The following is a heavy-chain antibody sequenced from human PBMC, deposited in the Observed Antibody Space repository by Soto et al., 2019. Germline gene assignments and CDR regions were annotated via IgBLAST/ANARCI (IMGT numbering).Heavy chain of an antibody. V-gene: IGHV4-4*02. J-gene: IGHJ4*02. Sequence: SETLSLTCAVSGGSISGSNWWSWVRQPPGKGLEWIGEIYHSGSTNYNPSLKSRVTISVDTAKNQFSLMLSSVTAADTAVYYFSRVSRTYNSLLYWCQGPLVTVSS. CDR1: GGSISGSNW. CDR2: IYHSGST. CDR3: SRVSRTYNSLLY. D-gene: IGHD1-1*01.